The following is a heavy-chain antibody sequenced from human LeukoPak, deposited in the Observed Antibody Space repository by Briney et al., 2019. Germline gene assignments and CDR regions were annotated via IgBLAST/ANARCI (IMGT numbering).Heavy chain of an antibody. CDR1: GYTFTDYF. D-gene: IGHD1-26*01. CDR3: ATFAGEHQAPFDY. Sequence: ASVKVSCKASGYTFTDYFMNWVRQAPGQGLEWMGWINPKSGGTVYAQKFQGRVTMTRDTSSSTAYMELSRLRFDDTVVYYCATFAGEHQAPFDYWGQGTLVTVSS. J-gene: IGHJ4*02. CDR2: INPKSGGT. V-gene: IGHV1-2*02.